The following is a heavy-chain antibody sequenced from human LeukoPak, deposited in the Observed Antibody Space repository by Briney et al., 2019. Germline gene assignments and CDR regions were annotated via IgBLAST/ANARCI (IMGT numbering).Heavy chain of an antibody. Sequence: SVKVSCKASGGTLSSYAISWVRQAPGQGLEWMGGIIPIFGTANYAQKFQGRVTITADESTSTAYMELSSLRSEDTAVYYCARGTYGGNSIGHPDYWGQGTLVTVSS. V-gene: IGHV1-69*13. J-gene: IGHJ4*02. CDR3: ARGTYGGNSIGHPDY. CDR1: GGTLSSYA. D-gene: IGHD4-23*01. CDR2: IIPIFGTA.